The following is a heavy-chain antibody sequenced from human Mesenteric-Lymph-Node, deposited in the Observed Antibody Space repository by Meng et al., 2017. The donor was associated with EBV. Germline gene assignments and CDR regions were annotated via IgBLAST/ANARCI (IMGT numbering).Heavy chain of an antibody. CDR1: GFSLSTYAVG. Sequence: QITLKESGPTLVKPTQTLTLTCPFSGFSLSTYAVGVGWFRQPPGKALEWLALIYWDDDERYSPSLKSRLTITKDTSINQVVLTMTNMDPVDTATYYCVHGRGGGNSAIFDYWGQGTLVTVSA. J-gene: IGHJ4*02. CDR3: VHGRGGGNSAIFDY. V-gene: IGHV2-5*02. CDR2: IYWDDDE. D-gene: IGHD4-23*01.